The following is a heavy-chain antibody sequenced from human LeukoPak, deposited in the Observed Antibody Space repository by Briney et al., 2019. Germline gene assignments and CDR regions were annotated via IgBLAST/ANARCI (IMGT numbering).Heavy chain of an antibody. V-gene: IGHV4-34*01. J-gene: IGHJ6*03. CDR2: INDNGRA. Sequence: SETLSLTCAVYGGSFSNYYWNWVRQPPGKGLEWLGEINDNGRANYNPSLMSRVTVSVDTSKNQFSLRLTSVTATDTAVYYCARRWNYGRNYYIDVWGKGATVSVSS. CDR1: GGSFSNYY. CDR3: ARRWNYGRNYYIDV. D-gene: IGHD1-7*01.